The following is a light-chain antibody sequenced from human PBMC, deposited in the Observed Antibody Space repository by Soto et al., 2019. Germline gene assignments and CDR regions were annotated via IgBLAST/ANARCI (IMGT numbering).Light chain of an antibody. J-gene: IGLJ2*01. V-gene: IGLV2-8*01. CDR3: SSHAGINDVV. CDR2: EVT. CDR1: SSDVGGYNY. Sequence: QSALTQPPSASGSPGQSVAISCTGTSSDVGGYNYVSWYQQQPGNATQLMIYEVTKRPSGLPERFAGSTSGNTSSLTVSGLPAEEDADYYCSSHAGINDVVFGGGTKLTVL.